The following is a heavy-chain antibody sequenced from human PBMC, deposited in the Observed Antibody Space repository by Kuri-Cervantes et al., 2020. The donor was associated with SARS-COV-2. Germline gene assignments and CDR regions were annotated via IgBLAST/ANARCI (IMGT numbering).Heavy chain of an antibody. J-gene: IGHJ5*02. CDR2: IYSGGST. CDR3: AREDRYGGNLNWFDP. Sequence: GESLKISCAASGFTVSSNYMSWVRQAPGKGLEWVSVIYSGGSTYYVDSVQGRFTISRDNSKNTLYLQMNSLRVEDTAVYYCAREDRYGGNLNWFDPWGQGTLVTVSS. D-gene: IGHD1-26*01. V-gene: IGHV3-53*01. CDR1: GFTVSSNY.